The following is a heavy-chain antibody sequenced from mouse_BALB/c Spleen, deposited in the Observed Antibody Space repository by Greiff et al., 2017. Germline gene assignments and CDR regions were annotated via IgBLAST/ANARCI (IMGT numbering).Heavy chain of an antibody. CDR2: ISSGSSTI. D-gene: IGHD2-1*01. J-gene: IGHJ4*01. Sequence: EVQRVESGGGLVQPGGSRKLSCAASGFTFSSFGMHWVRQAPEKGLEWVAYISSGSSTIYYADTVKGRFTISRDNPKNTLFLQMTSLRSEDTAMYYCARYPYGSYAMDYWGQGTSVTVSS. CDR1: GFTFSSFG. CDR3: ARYPYGSYAMDY. V-gene: IGHV5-17*02.